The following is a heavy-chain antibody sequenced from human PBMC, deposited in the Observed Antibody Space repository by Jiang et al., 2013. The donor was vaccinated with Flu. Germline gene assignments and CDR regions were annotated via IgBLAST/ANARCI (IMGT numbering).Heavy chain of an antibody. Sequence: SGSGLVKPSQTLSLTCTVSGDSISSGAYYWTWIRQHPGKGLEWIGFIDSGGSTYHNPSLKSRITISVDTSKNQFSLKLTSVTVADTAVYYCARGDYLWGSYRSDTPEYYFKYWGQGTLVTVSS. CDR2: IDSGGST. CDR1: GDSISSGAYY. J-gene: IGHJ4*02. V-gene: IGHV4-31*03. CDR3: ARGDYLWGSYRSDTPEYYFKY. D-gene: IGHD3-16*02.